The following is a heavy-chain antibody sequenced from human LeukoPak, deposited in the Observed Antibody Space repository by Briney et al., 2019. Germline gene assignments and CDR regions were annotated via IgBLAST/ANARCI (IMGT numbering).Heavy chain of an antibody. CDR2: IYYSGST. Sequence: SETLSLTCTVSGGSINNYYWSWIRQPPGKGLEWIAYIYYSGSTSYNPSLKSRVTISVDTSKNQFSLKLNSVTAADTAMYYCARLFHPALSGNYPFDYWGQGTLVTVSS. CDR3: ARLFHPALSGNYPFDY. CDR1: GGSINNYY. V-gene: IGHV4-59*01. D-gene: IGHD1-26*01. J-gene: IGHJ4*02.